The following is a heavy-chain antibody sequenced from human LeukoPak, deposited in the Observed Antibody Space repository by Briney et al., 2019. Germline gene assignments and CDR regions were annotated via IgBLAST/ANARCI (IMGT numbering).Heavy chain of an antibody. CDR2: IYHSGST. V-gene: IGHV4-38-2*01. CDR3: ARGGVVPAATRYYYYYMDV. Sequence: PSETLSLTCAVSGYSISSGYYWGWIRQPPGKGLEWIGSIYHSGSTYYNPSLKSRVTISVDTSKNQFSLKLSSVTAADTAVYYCARGGVVPAATRYYYYYMDVWGKGTTVTVSS. J-gene: IGHJ6*03. D-gene: IGHD2-2*01. CDR1: GYSISSGYY.